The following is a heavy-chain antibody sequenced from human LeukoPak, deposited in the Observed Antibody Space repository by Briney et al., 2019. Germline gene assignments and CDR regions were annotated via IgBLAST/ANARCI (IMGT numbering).Heavy chain of an antibody. CDR1: GGSISSSSYY. CDR3: ARDRTKPRTYYYDSRGGWFDP. J-gene: IGHJ5*02. Sequence: YPSETLSLTCTVSGGSISSSSYYWGWIRQPPGKGLEWIGSIYYGGSTYYNPSLASRVTISEDTSKNQFSLKLSSVTAEDTAVYYCARDRTKPRTYYYDSRGGWFDPWGQGTLVTVSS. CDR2: IYYGGST. D-gene: IGHD3-22*01. V-gene: IGHV4-39*07.